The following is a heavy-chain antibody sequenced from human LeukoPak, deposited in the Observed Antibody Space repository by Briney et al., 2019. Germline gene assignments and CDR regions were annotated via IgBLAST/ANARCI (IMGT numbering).Heavy chain of an antibody. CDR1: GYTFNNYG. CDR3: AKTGEYYYDSSGSRLYYYYYMDV. Sequence: ASVKVSCKASGYTFNNYGISWVRQAPGQGLEWMGWISGDNGNTNYAQKLQGRVTMTTDTSTSTAYMELRSLRSDDTAVYYCAKTGEYYYDSSGSRLYYYYYMDVWGKGTTVTVSS. J-gene: IGHJ6*03. V-gene: IGHV1-18*01. CDR2: ISGDNGNT. D-gene: IGHD3-22*01.